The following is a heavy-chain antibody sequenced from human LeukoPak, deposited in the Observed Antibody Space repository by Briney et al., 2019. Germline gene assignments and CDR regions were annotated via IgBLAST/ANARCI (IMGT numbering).Heavy chain of an antibody. V-gene: IGHV1-69*01. D-gene: IGHD2/OR15-2a*01. Sequence: SVTVSCKASGGTFGSYAISWVRQAPGQGLEWMGGIIPIFGTANYAQKFQGRVTITADESTSTAYMELSSLRSEDTAVYYCASVVTTTISSTPFDYWGQGTLVTVSS. CDR3: ASVVTTTISSTPFDY. CDR1: GGTFGSYA. J-gene: IGHJ4*02. CDR2: IIPIFGTA.